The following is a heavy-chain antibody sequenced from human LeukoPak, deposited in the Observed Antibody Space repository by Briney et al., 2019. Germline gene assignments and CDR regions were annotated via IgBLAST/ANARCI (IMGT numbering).Heavy chain of an antibody. CDR3: ATTRYDAFDI. D-gene: IGHD4-17*01. CDR1: GFIFSYYG. J-gene: IGHJ3*02. V-gene: IGHV3-33*01. Sequence: TGGSLRLSCAASGFIFSYYGMHWVRQAPGKGLEWVAVIWYDGSNRYYADSVRGRFTISRDNSKNTLCLQMNSLRAEDTAVYYCATTRYDAFDIWGQGTMVTVSS. CDR2: IWYDGSNR.